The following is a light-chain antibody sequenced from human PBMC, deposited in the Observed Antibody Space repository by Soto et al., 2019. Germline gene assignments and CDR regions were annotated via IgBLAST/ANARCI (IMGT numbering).Light chain of an antibody. V-gene: IGLV1-44*01. CDR3: ATWDDSLNGYA. Sequence: SVLTQPPSASESPGQRVTISCSGSRCNVGSNAVNWYQQLPGTAPTLLIYSNNERLSGVPDRSPGSKSGTSASLAISGLQSEDEADYYCATWDDSLNGYAFGTGTKV. J-gene: IGLJ1*01. CDR2: SNN. CDR1: RCNVGSNA.